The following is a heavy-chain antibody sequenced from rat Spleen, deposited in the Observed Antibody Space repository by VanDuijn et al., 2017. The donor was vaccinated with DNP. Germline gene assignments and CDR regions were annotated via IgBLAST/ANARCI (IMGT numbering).Heavy chain of an antibody. CDR1: GYSITSNY. D-gene: IGHD1-11*01. Sequence: EVQLQESGPGLVKPSQSLSLTCSVTGYSITSNYWGWVRQAPGKGLEWIGQINKDSSTINYTPSLKEKITISRDNAQNTLYLQMSKLGSEDTAIYYCAKGPNYGGWSDYFDYWGQGVMVTVSS. CDR2: INKDSSTI. CDR3: AKGPNYGGWSDYFDY. J-gene: IGHJ2*01. V-gene: IGHV4-2*01.